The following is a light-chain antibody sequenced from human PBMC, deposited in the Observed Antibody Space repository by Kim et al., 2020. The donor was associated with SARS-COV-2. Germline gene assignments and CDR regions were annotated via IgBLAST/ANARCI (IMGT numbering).Light chain of an antibody. V-gene: IGKV1-9*01. CDR3: QQRNRYPRLT. J-gene: IGKJ4*01. CDR2: AAS. CDR1: QGISSY. Sequence: DIQLTQSPSFLSASVGDRVTITCRASQGISSYLSWYQQKTGKAPNLLLYAASTFQSAVPSRFSGSGSGTEFTLTISSLQPEDFATYYFQQRNRYPRLTFGGGTKVDIK.